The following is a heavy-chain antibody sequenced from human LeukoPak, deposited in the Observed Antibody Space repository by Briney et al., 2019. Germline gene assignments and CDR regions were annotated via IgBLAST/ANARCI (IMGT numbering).Heavy chain of an antibody. CDR3: ARPSSGSYSKGAFDI. V-gene: IGHV4-39*02. CDR1: GGSISSSNYY. Sequence: PSETLSLTCTVSGGSISSSNYYWAWIRQPPGKGLEWIGSIYYSGNTYYNPSLMSRVTISGDTSKNHFSLNLRSVTAADTAVYYCARPSSGSYSKGAFDIWGQETMVTVSS. CDR2: IYYSGNT. J-gene: IGHJ3*02. D-gene: IGHD1-26*01.